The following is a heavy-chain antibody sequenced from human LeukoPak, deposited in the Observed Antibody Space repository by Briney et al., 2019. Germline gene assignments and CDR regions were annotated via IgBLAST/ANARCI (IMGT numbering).Heavy chain of an antibody. CDR2: IWYDGSNK. J-gene: IGHJ6*04. V-gene: IGHV3-33*01. D-gene: IGHD6-13*01. Sequence: PGRSLRLSCAASGFTFSSYGMHWVRQAPGKGLEWVAVIWYDGSNKYYADSVKGRFTISRDNSKNTLYLQMNSLRAEDTAVYYCARVGSGYSSSWYENYYYGMDVRGKGTTVTVSS. CDR3: ARVGSGYSSSWYENYYYGMDV. CDR1: GFTFSSYG.